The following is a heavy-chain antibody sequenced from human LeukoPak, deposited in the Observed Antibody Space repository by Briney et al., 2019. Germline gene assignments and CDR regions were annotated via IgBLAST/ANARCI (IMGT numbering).Heavy chain of an antibody. D-gene: IGHD3-22*01. CDR1: GGSISSGGYS. Sequence: SQTLSLTCAVSGGSISSGGYSWSWIRQPPGKGLEWIGYIYHSGSTYYNPSLKSRVTISVDTSKNQFSLQLSSVTAADTAVYYCAREPRYYYYDSSGAYYYYYYMDVWGKGTTVTVSS. CDR3: AREPRYYYYDSSGAYYYYYYMDV. J-gene: IGHJ6*03. CDR2: IYHSGST. V-gene: IGHV4-30-2*01.